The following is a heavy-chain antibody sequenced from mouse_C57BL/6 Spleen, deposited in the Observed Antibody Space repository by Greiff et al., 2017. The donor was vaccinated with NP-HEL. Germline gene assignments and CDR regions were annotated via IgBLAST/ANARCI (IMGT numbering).Heavy chain of an antibody. CDR2: IYPGDGDT. J-gene: IGHJ2*01. CDR3: ARDKIYYGNPHWFDY. D-gene: IGHD2-1*01. CDR1: GYAFSSYW. Sequence: VQLQQSGAELVKPGASVKISCKASGYAFSSYWMNWVKQRPGMGLEWIGQIYPGDGDTNYNGKFKGQATLTADKSSSTAYIQLRSLTCEVSSVYFCARDKIYYGNPHWFDYWGQGTTLTVSS. V-gene: IGHV1-80*01.